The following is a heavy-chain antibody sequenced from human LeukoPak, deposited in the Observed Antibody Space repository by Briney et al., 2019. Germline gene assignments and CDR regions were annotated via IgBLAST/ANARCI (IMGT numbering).Heavy chain of an antibody. J-gene: IGHJ4*02. D-gene: IGHD1-26*01. CDR2: INTNTGSP. CDR1: GYTFTNYA. CDR3: ARDGGGTYYYYFDY. Sequence: ASVKVSCKASGYTFTNYAMNWVRQAPGQGLEWMGWINTNTGSPTYAPGSTGRFVFSLDTSVSTAYLQISSLKAEDTAIYYCARDGGGTYYYYFDYWGQGTLVTVSS. V-gene: IGHV7-4-1*02.